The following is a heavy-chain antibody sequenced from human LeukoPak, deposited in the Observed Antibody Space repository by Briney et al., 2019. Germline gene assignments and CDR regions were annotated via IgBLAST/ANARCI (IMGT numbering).Heavy chain of an antibody. CDR3: ARDRRVGATHNWFDP. J-gene: IGHJ5*02. CDR1: GGTFSSYA. CDR2: IIPIFGTA. Sequence: SVKVSCKASGGTFSSYAISWVRQAPGQGLEWMGGIIPIFGTANYAQKFQGRVTITADESTSTAYMELSSLRSEDTAMYYCARDRRVGATHNWFDPWGQGTLVTVSS. D-gene: IGHD1-26*01. V-gene: IGHV1-69*01.